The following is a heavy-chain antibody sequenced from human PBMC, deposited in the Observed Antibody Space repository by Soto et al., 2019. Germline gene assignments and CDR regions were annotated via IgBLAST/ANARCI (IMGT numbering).Heavy chain of an antibody. Sequence: QVQLEQSGAEVKRPGSSVKVSCKTSGGNFNTYPISWVRQAPGHRLEWMGKIIPIVGTPDYAQKFQGRVTINADEATTTVYMELRSMKSDDSAVYYWARDSRLWGSTGWKRENLFDIWGQGTMVTVSS. J-gene: IGHJ3*02. CDR2: IIPIVGTP. CDR3: ARDSRLWGSTGWKRENLFDI. CDR1: GGNFNTYP. V-gene: IGHV1-69*18. D-gene: IGHD3-16*01.